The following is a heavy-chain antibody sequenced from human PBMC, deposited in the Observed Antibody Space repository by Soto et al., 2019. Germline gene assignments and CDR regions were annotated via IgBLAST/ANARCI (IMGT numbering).Heavy chain of an antibody. D-gene: IGHD2-15*01. Sequence: QVQVVQSGAEVKKAGASVKVSCKASGYTFTSYDINWVRQATGQGLEWMGWMNPNSGNTGYAQKCQSKVTMTRTTCISTAYMELSSLRSEDTAVYYCAKGYCSGGSCYPYYYYYYMDVWGIGTTVTVSS. J-gene: IGHJ6*03. CDR2: MNPNSGNT. V-gene: IGHV1-8*01. CDR1: GYTFTSYD. CDR3: AKGYCSGGSCYPYYYYYYMDV.